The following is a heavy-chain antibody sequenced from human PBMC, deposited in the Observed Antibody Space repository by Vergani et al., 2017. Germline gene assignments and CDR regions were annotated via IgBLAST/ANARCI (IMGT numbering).Heavy chain of an antibody. D-gene: IGHD3-10*01. CDR3: ARGGTMVRGVIITRNWFDP. J-gene: IGHJ5*02. Sequence: QVQLVQSGTEVKKPGSSVKVSCKASGGTFSSYAISWVRQAPGQGLEWMGGIIPIFGTANYAQKFQGRVTITADESTSTAYMELSSLRSEDTAVYYCARGGTMVRGVIITRNWFDPWGQGTLVTVSS. CDR1: GGTFSSYA. CDR2: IIPIFGTA. V-gene: IGHV1-69*01.